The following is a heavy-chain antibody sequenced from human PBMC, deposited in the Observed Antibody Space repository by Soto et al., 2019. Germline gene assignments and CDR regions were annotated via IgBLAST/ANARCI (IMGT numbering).Heavy chain of an antibody. CDR3: ARHGITGSYYDAFDI. D-gene: IGHD1-26*01. J-gene: IGHJ3*02. V-gene: IGHV4-39*01. Sequence: SFAVGRGVVSSSRCHMGWISQPPRKGLEWIASIKYSGTTFYNPSLKSRVTLSVDTSKNQFALKLSSVTAAETAVYYCARHGITGSYYDAFDIWGQGTMVTVSS. CDR2: IKYSGTT. CDR1: RGVVSSSRCH.